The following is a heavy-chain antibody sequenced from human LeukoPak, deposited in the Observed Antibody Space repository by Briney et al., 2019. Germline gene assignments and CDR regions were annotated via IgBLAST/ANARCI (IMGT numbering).Heavy chain of an antibody. Sequence: XPIFGTANHAQKFQGRVTITADESTSTAYMELSSLRSEDTAVYYCASVVVVAASHSEYFQHWGQGTLVTVSS. V-gene: IGHV1-69*01. D-gene: IGHD2-15*01. J-gene: IGHJ1*01. CDR3: ASVVVVAASHSEYFQH. CDR2: XPIFGTA.